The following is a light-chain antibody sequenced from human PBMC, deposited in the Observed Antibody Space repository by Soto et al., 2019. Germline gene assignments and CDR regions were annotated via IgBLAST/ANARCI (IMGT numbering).Light chain of an antibody. CDR2: HAS. Sequence: EIVLTQSPGTLSLSPGERATLSCRASQTVNSSYLAWYQRKPGQAPRLLIYHASIRAAVTPARFSGSGSWADFTPTISRLEPEDFAVYYCQHYGSSITFGGGTKVEIK. J-gene: IGKJ4*01. V-gene: IGKV3-20*01. CDR3: QHYGSSIT. CDR1: QTVNSSY.